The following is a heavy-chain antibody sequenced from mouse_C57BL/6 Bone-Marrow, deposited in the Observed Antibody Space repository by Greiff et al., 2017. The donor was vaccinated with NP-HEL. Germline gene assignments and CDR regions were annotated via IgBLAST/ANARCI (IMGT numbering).Heavy chain of an antibody. CDR3: ARHTYDYDGFDY. D-gene: IGHD2-4*01. J-gene: IGHJ2*01. CDR1: GFTFSSYT. V-gene: IGHV5-9*01. Sequence: EVQVVESGGGLVKPGGSLKLSCAASGFTFSSYTMSWVRQTPEKRLEWVATISGGGGNTYYPDSVKGRFTISRDNAKNTLYLQMSSLRSEDTALYYCARHTYDYDGFDYWGQGTTLTVSS. CDR2: ISGGGGNT.